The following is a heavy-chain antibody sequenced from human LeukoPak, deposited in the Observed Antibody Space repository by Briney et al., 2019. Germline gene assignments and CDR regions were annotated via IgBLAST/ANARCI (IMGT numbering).Heavy chain of an antibody. V-gene: IGHV3-30*02. Sequence: GGSLRLSCAASGFTFSDYGMHWVRQAPGKWLEWVAFIHYDGSNKYYADSVKGRFTISRDNSKNTLYLQMNSLRAEDTAVYYCAKVGPLVVVAATPIYYYYMDVWGKGTTVTISS. CDR3: AKVGPLVVVAATPIYYYYMDV. CDR2: IHYDGSNK. J-gene: IGHJ6*03. CDR1: GFTFSDYG. D-gene: IGHD2-15*01.